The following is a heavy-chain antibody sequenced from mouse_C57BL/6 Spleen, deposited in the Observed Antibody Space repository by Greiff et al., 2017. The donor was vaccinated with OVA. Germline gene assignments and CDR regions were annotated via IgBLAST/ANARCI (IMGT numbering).Heavy chain of an antibody. J-gene: IGHJ2*01. CDR1: GYAFSSYW. CDR3: ARKGDYSNYYFDY. D-gene: IGHD2-5*01. V-gene: IGHV1-80*01. CDR2: IYPGDGDT. Sequence: VQLQQSGAELVKPGASVKISCKASGYAFSSYWMNWVKQRPGKGLEWIGQIYPGDGDTNYNGKFKGKATLTADKSSSTAYMQLSSLTSEDSAVYFCARKGDYSNYYFDYWGQGTTLTVSS.